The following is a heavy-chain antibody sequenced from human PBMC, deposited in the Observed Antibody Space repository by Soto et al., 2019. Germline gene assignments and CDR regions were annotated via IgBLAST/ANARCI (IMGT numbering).Heavy chain of an antibody. CDR2: IWYDGSNK. Sequence: QVQLVESGGGVVQPGRSLRLSCAASGFTFSSYGMYWVRQAPGKGLEWVAVIWYDGSNKYYADSVKGRFTISRDNSKNTLYLQMNSLRAEDTAVYYCARGSLGIVGATTSNGYYFDYWGQGTLVTVSS. D-gene: IGHD1-26*01. CDR3: ARGSLGIVGATTSNGYYFDY. V-gene: IGHV3-33*01. CDR1: GFTFSSYG. J-gene: IGHJ4*02.